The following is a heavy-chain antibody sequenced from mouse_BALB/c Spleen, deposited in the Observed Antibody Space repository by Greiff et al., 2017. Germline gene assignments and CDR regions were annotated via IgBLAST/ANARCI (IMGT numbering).Heavy chain of an antibody. V-gene: IGHV1S81*02. CDR1: GYTFTSYW. D-gene: IGHD1-1*01. J-gene: IGHJ4*01. Sequence: QQSCKASGYTFTSYWMHWVKQRPGQGLEWIGEINPSNGRTNYNEKFKSKATLTVDKSSSTAYMQLSSLTSEDSAVYYCARHPPYYYSSSYAMDYWGQGTSVTVSS. CDR3: ARHPPYYYSSSYAMDY. CDR2: INPSNGRT.